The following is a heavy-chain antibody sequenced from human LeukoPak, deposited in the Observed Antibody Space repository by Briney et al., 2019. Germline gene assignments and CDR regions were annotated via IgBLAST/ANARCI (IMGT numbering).Heavy chain of an antibody. CDR3: ARGGNYDYYYMDV. J-gene: IGHJ6*03. CDR1: GYSISSGYY. D-gene: IGHD6-13*01. Sequence: SETLSLTCTVSGYSISSGYYWGWIRRPPGKGLEWIGSIYHSGSTYYNPSLKSRVTISVDTSKNQFSLKLSSVTAADTAVYYCARGGNYDYYYMDVWGKGTTVTVFS. V-gene: IGHV4-38-2*02. CDR2: IYHSGST.